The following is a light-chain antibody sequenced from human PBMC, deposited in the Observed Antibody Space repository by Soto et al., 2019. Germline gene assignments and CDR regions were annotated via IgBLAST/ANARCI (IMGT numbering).Light chain of an antibody. V-gene: IGLV1-44*01. CDR3: ASWDDSLNGLYV. CDR2: NNN. CDR1: SSNIGSGT. Sequence: QSVLTQPPSVSGTPGQRVTISCSGSSSNIGSGTVNWYQQLPGTAPKLLIYNNNQWPSGVPDRFSGSKSGTSGSLAISGLQSEDEADYYRASWDDSLNGLYVFGTGTRSPS. J-gene: IGLJ1*01.